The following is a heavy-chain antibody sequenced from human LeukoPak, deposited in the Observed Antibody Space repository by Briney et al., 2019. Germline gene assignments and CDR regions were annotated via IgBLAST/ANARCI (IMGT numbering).Heavy chain of an antibody. Sequence: GGSLRLSCAASGFTFNTYTTNWVRQAPGKGLEWVSGTTGSGGSTYYADSVKGRFTISRDNSKNTLYLQMNSLRAEDTAVYYCAKDGVNRGSYFDHWGQGTLVTVSS. D-gene: IGHD7-27*01. J-gene: IGHJ4*02. CDR2: TTGSGGST. CDR3: AKDGVNRGSYFDH. CDR1: GFTFNTYT. V-gene: IGHV3-23*01.